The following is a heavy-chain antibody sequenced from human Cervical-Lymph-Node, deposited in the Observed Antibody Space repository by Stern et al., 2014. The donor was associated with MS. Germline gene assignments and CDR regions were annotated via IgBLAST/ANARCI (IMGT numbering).Heavy chain of an antibody. CDR1: GGTFSTYP. Sequence: VQLLHSGAEVKKPGSSVKVSCKASGGTFSTYPIIWVRQAPGQGLEWMGGIIHVFGTANYAQKLQGSVTITEAESSSTAYMELSSLRSEDTAVYYCASPVTLTVGAMDVWGQGTTITVSS. V-gene: IGHV1-69*01. J-gene: IGHJ6*02. D-gene: IGHD4-17*01. CDR2: IIHVFGTA. CDR3: ASPVTLTVGAMDV.